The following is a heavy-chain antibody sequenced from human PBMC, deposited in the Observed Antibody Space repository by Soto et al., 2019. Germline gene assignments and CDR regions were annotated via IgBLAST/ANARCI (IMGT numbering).Heavy chain of an antibody. V-gene: IGHV5-51*01. J-gene: IGHJ4*02. CDR1: GYRFTNYW. CDR2: IYPGDSDT. CDR3: ARLGSRLYSSTWY. Sequence: GESLKISCMRSGYRFTNYWIGWVRQMPGKGLEWMGIIYPGDSDTRYSPSFQGQVTISADKSISTVYLQWSSLKASDTAIYYCARLGSRLYSSTWYWGQGTLVTVSS. D-gene: IGHD6-13*01.